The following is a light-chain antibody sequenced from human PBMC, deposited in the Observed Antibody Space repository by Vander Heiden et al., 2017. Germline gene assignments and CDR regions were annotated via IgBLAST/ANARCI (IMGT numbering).Light chain of an antibody. J-gene: IGKJ4*01. Sequence: HSTQPPSVLSASVGDRVTITCRASQGISSYLAWYQQKPFIVPKLLIYAAATLHGGVPSTLPGSGTATEFTLRISSLLAEDFATYYCHGLNALGFTFGGGTKVEIK. CDR3: HGLNALGFT. CDR2: AAA. CDR1: QGISSY. V-gene: IGKV1-9*01.